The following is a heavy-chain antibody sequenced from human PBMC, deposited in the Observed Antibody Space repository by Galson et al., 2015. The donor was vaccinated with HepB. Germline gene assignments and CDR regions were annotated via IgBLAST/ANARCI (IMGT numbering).Heavy chain of an antibody. CDR3: VRDRAVVGAFDP. CDR2: ISGRDGST. J-gene: IGHJ5*02. CDR1: GFTFSTSA. Sequence: SLRLSCAASGFTFSTSAMSWVRQAPGKGLEWVSAISGRDGSTYYADSVKGRCTTSRDNSKNTLYLEMNSLRAEDTAVYYCVRDRAVVGAFDPWGQGTLVTVSS. V-gene: IGHV3-23*01. D-gene: IGHD6-19*01.